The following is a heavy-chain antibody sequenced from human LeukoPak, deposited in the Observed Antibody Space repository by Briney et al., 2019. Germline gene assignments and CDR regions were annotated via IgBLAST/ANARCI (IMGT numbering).Heavy chain of an antibody. D-gene: IGHD3-22*01. CDR1: GFTFSSYAMH. Sequence: GSLRLSCAASGFTFSSYAMHWVRQPPGKGLEWIGSIYYSGSTYYNPSLKSRVTISVDTSKNQFSLKLSSVTAADTAVYYCARHAQGSSGYYDYWGQGTLVTVFS. J-gene: IGHJ4*02. V-gene: IGHV4-39*01. CDR2: IYYSGST. CDR3: ARHAQGSSGYYDY.